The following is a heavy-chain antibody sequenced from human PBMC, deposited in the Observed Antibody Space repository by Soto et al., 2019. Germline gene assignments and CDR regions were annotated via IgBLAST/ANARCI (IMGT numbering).Heavy chain of an antibody. Sequence: GASVKVSCKASGLTFTSYGMSWVRQAPGQRLEWMGWISAYNGNTNYAQKLQGRGTLNPDTSKNQFSPQLNSVTPEDPFFFFCAKGRLYAFLTGSAPWGQGTLVPVS. D-gene: IGHD3-16*01. CDR2: ISAYNGNT. CDR1: GLTFTSYG. J-gene: IGHJ5*02. CDR3: AKGRLYAFLTGSAP. V-gene: IGHV1-18*01.